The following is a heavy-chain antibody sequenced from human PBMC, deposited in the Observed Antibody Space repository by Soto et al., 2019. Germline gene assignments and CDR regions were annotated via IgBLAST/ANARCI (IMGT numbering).Heavy chain of an antibody. CDR2: IWYDGSNK. J-gene: IGHJ6*02. D-gene: IGHD2-15*01. CDR1: GFTFSSYG. Sequence: GGSLGLSCASSGFTFSSYGMQWVRQAPGKGLDGVAFIWYDGSNKYYADSVKGRFTISRDNSKNTLYLQMNSLRAEDTAVYYCVRDQGYCSGGSCYGASSYGMDVWGQGTTVTVSS. CDR3: VRDQGYCSGGSCYGASSYGMDV. V-gene: IGHV3-33*01.